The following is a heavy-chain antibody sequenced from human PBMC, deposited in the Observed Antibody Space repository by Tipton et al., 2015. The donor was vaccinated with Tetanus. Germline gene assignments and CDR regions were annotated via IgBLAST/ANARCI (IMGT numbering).Heavy chain of an antibody. D-gene: IGHD6-6*01. Sequence: EASGFTLSDYYMSWIRQAPGKGLEWVSYVSSSGRTIYYTDSVKGRFTISRDNAKNSLFLQMNSLRAEDTAVYYCARASGLADRPWDFEYWGQGTLVTVSS. V-gene: IGHV3-11*01. CDR2: VSSSGRTI. J-gene: IGHJ4*02. CDR1: GFTLSDYY. CDR3: ARASGLADRPWDFEY.